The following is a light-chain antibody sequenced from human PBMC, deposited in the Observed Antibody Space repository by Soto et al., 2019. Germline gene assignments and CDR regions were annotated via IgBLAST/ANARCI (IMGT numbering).Light chain of an antibody. CDR1: QGISSY. CDR3: QQLNSYPTWT. V-gene: IGKV1-9*01. J-gene: IGKJ1*01. Sequence: DIQLTQSPSFLSASVGDRVTITCRASQGISSYLALYQQKPGKAPKLLIYAASTLQSGVPSRLSGSGSGTEFTLTISSLQPEDFATYYCQQLNSYPTWTFGQGTKVEIK. CDR2: AAS.